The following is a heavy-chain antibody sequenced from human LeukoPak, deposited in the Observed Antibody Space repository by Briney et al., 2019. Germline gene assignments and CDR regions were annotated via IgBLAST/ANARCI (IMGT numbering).Heavy chain of an antibody. V-gene: IGHV4-39*07. CDR3: ARDLYYYDSCGYFQGDAFDI. Sequence: SETLSLTCTVSGGSISSSSYYWGWIRQPPGKGLEWIGNIYYSGSTYYKPSLKSRVTISVDTSKNHFSLKLSSVTAADTAVYYCARDLYYYDSCGYFQGDAFDIWGQGTMVTVSS. CDR1: GGSISSSSYY. D-gene: IGHD3-22*01. CDR2: IYYSGST. J-gene: IGHJ3*02.